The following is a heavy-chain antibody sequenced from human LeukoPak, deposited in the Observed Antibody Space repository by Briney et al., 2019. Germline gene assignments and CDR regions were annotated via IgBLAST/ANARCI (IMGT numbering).Heavy chain of an antibody. J-gene: IGHJ4*02. CDR2: ISYDGSNK. D-gene: IGHD3-10*01. V-gene: IGHV3-30*18. CDR1: GFTFSSYG. Sequence: GSLRLSCAASGFTFSSYGMHWVRQAPGKGLEWVAVISYDGSNKYYADSVKGRFTISRDNSKNTLYLQMNSLRAEDTAVYYCAKVPWFGGGLDYWGQGTLVTVSS. CDR3: AKVPWFGGGLDY.